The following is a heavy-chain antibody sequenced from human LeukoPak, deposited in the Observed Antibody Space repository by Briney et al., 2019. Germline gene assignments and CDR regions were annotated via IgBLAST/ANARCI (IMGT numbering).Heavy chain of an antibody. J-gene: IGHJ4*02. CDR2: ISASGP. V-gene: IGHV3-23*01. D-gene: IGHD2-15*01. CDR1: GFTFSRLA. CDR3: AKAQTVGYCSGGSCYFDY. Sequence: PGGSLRLSCAASGFTFSRLAMTWVRQAPGKGLEWVSTISASGPYYADAVRGRFTISRDNSRNTLSLQMNSLRAEDTAVYYCAKAQTVGYCSGGSCYFDYWGQGTLVTVSS.